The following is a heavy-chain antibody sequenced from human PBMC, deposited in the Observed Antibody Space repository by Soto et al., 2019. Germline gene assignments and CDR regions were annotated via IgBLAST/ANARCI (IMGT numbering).Heavy chain of an antibody. CDR3: AGLWWLQYYYGMDV. D-gene: IGHD5-12*01. V-gene: IGHV4-34*01. CDR1: GGSFSGYY. CDR2: INHSGST. J-gene: IGHJ6*02. Sequence: PSETLSLTCAVYGGSFSGYYWSWIRQPPGKGLEWIGEINHSGSTNYNPSLKSRVTISVDTSKNQFSLKLSSVTAADTAVYYCAGLWWLQYYYGMDVWGPGTTVTVSS.